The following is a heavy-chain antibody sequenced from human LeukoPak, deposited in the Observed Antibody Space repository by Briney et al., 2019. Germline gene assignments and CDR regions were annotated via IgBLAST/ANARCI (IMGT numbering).Heavy chain of an antibody. D-gene: IGHD6-13*01. J-gene: IGHJ4*02. Sequence: PGGSLRLSCAASGFTVSSNYMSWVRQAPGKGLEWVSAISGSGGSTYYADSVKGRFTISRDNSKNTLYLQMNSLRAEDTAVYYCATRRDGYSSSWYDYWGQGTLVTVSS. CDR1: GFTVSSNY. CDR3: ATRRDGYSSSWYDY. V-gene: IGHV3-23*01. CDR2: ISGSGGST.